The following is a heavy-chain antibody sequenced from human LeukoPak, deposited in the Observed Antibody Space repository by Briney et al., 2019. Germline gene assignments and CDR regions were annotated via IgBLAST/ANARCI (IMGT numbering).Heavy chain of an antibody. CDR1: GFTLSNYN. CDR3: ARDPDSSSWYQKAFDI. J-gene: IGHJ3*02. CDR2: ISYSSSII. D-gene: IGHD6-13*01. Sequence: GGSLRLSCAASGFTLSNYNMNWVRQAPGKGLEWVSYISYSSSIIYYADSVKGRFTISRDNAKNSLYLQMNSLRAEDTAVYYCARDPDSSSWYQKAFDIWGQGTMVTVSS. V-gene: IGHV3-48*01.